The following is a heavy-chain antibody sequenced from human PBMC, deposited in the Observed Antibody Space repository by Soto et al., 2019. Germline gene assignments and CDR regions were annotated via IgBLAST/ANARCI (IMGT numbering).Heavy chain of an antibody. Sequence: QVQLQQSGPRLVKPSETLSLTCTVSSGPDRSHNWGWIRQPPGRGLEWIGYVYYTGDTAYNPSLRSRIFLSSDTSTNDLSLTLSSVTPLDTPVNYCVTQGVDYLHGLVDVSGQGTTVSVSS. V-gene: IGHV4-59*08. J-gene: IGHJ6*02. CDR1: SGPDRSHN. CDR3: VTQGVDYLHGLVDV. D-gene: IGHD3-10*01. CDR2: VYYTGDT.